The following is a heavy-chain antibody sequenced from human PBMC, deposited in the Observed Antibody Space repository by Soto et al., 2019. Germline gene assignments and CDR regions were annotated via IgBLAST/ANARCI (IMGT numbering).Heavy chain of an antibody. Sequence: QVQLVESGGGVVQPGRSLRLSCAASGFTFSSYAMHWVRQAPGKGLECVAVISYDGSNKYYADSVKGRFIISRDNYKNPLYLQMNSLRAEDTAVYYCARDRGDCSSTSCYFGYYYGMDVWGQGTTVTVSS. CDR3: ARDRGDCSSTSCYFGYYYGMDV. D-gene: IGHD2-2*01. CDR2: ISYDGSNK. CDR1: GFTFSSYA. V-gene: IGHV3-30-3*01. J-gene: IGHJ6*02.